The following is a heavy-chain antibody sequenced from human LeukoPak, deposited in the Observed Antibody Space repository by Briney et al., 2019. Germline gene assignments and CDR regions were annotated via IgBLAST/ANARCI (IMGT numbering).Heavy chain of an antibody. V-gene: IGHV3-74*01. D-gene: IGHD3-10*01. CDR1: GFTFTNYW. J-gene: IGHJ5*02. Sequence: GGSLRLSCAASGFTFTNYWMHWVRQAPGKGLVWVSRIDIDGTGTSYADSVKGRFTISRDNAKNSLYLQMNSLRAEDTALYYCAKGAYYYGSWFDPWGQGTLVTVSS. CDR3: AKGAYYYGSWFDP. CDR2: IDIDGTGT.